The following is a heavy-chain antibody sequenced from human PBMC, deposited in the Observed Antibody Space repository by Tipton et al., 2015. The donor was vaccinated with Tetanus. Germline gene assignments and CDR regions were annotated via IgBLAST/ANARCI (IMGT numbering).Heavy chain of an antibody. V-gene: IGHV3-30*18. CDR1: GFTFSTYN. CDR2: ISYDGSNE. CDR3: TKQSRNFNSIAAAEFDS. Sequence: AVSGFTFSTYNMDWVRQAPGKGLEWVAFISYDGSNEYYADSVKGRFTISRDNAKNTLYLHMSSLRTEDTALYYCTKQSRNFNSIAAAEFDSWGQGTLVSVSS. J-gene: IGHJ4*02. D-gene: IGHD6-25*01.